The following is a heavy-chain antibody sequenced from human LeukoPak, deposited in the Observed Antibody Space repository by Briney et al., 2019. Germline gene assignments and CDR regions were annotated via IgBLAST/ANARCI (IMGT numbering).Heavy chain of an antibody. V-gene: IGHV3-23*01. CDR2: ISGSGDIT. CDR3: AQGDSGYENYYYYMGV. CDR1: GFTFSNYL. Sequence: GGSLRLSCAASGFTFSNYLMNWVRQAPGKGLEWVSSISGSGDITYYADSVKGRFTMSRDNSKNTLYLQMNSLRAEDTAVYYCAQGDSGYENYYYYMGVWGKGTTVTVSS. J-gene: IGHJ6*03. D-gene: IGHD5-12*01.